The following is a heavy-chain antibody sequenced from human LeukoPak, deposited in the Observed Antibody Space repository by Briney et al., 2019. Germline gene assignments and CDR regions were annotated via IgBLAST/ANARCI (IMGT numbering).Heavy chain of an antibody. J-gene: IGHJ5*02. CDR3: ARTTEDCSSTSCYQYWFDP. D-gene: IGHD2-2*01. Sequence: MPSETLSLTCTVSGGSISSYYWSWIRQPPGKGLEWIGYIYYSGSTNYNPSLKSRVTISVDTSKNQFSLKLSSVTAADTAVYYCARTTEDCSSTSCYQYWFDPWGQGTLVTVSS. CDR1: GGSISSYY. CDR2: IYYSGST. V-gene: IGHV4-59*01.